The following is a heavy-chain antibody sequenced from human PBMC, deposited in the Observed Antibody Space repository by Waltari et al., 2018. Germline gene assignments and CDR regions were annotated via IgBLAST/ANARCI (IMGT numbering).Heavy chain of an antibody. CDR3: AKGSRGYTNYFFDY. CDR2: VSGSGATP. V-gene: IGHV3-23*01. Sequence: EGQLLESAGGLVQLGGALSLSCAASGLSFMGYARCGVRQAPGEGLEWVASVSGSGATPFYADSVKGRFTIVRDNSRDTVYLQMNSLRVDDSAVYYCAKGSRGYTNYFFDYWGQGALVTVSS. J-gene: IGHJ4*02. D-gene: IGHD3-16*02. CDR1: GLSFMGYA.